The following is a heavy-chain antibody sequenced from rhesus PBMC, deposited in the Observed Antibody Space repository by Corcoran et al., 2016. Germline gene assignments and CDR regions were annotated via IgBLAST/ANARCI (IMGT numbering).Heavy chain of an antibody. CDR1: GGSISGYYY. V-gene: IGHV4-73*01. CDR3: ARGTGYSGSWNLFDY. CDR2: IYGNSAST. J-gene: IGHJ4*01. Sequence: QVQLQQWGEGLVKPSETLSLTCAVYGGSISGYYYWSLIRQPPGKGLGWVGYIYGNSASTNYNPSLKNRVTISKDTSKNQFSLKLSSVTAADTAVYYCARGTGYSGSWNLFDYWGQGVLVTVSS. D-gene: IGHD6-25*01.